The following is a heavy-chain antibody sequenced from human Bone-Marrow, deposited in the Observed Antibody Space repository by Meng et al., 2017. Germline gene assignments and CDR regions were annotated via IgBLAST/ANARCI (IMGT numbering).Heavy chain of an antibody. J-gene: IGHJ4*02. CDR2: INHSGST. D-gene: IGHD6-13*01. CDR3: ARRLIAAAGNDY. Sequence: VQALEWGAGLLKRSETLSLTCAVYGGCFSGYYWSWIRQPPGKGLEWIGEINHSGSTNYNPSLKSRVTISVDTSKNQFSLKLSSVTAAGTAVYYCARRLIAAAGNDYWGQGTLVTVSS. CDR1: GGCFSGYY. V-gene: IGHV4-34*01.